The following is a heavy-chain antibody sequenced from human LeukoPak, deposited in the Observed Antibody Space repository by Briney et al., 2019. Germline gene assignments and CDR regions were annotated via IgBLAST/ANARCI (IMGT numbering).Heavy chain of an antibody. V-gene: IGHV4-39*07. CDR2: IYYSGST. CDR3: ARGPYCGGDCYSYYFDY. Sequence: PSETLSLTCTVSGGSISSSSYYWGWIRQPPGKGLEWIGSIYYSGSTYYNPSLKSRVTISVDTSKNQFSLKLSSVTAADTAVYYCARGPYCGGDCYSYYFDYWGQGTLVTVSS. D-gene: IGHD2-21*01. J-gene: IGHJ4*02. CDR1: GGSISSSSYY.